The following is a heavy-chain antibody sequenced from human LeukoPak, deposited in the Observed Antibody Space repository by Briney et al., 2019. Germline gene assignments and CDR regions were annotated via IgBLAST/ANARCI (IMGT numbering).Heavy chain of an antibody. CDR1: GFTFSSYT. V-gene: IGHV3-23*01. CDR3: AKNEGTNGGYFDS. J-gene: IGHJ4*02. Sequence: GGSLSLSCAASGFTFSSYTMIWVRQAPGKGPEWVSAISGNAGATNYADSVRGRFTISRDNSNNALYLQVNSLRAEDTAIYYCAKNEGTNGGYFDSWGQGALVTVSS. CDR2: ISGNAGAT. D-gene: IGHD1-1*01.